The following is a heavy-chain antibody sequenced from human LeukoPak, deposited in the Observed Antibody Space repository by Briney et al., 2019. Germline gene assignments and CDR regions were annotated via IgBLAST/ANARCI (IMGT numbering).Heavy chain of an antibody. J-gene: IGHJ4*02. CDR2: ISHSGST. CDR1: GASIDGTNW. V-gene: IGHV4-4*02. CDR3: TSRFRLAHFDY. D-gene: IGHD3-9*01. Sequence: SETLSLTCTVSGASIDGTNWWSWVRPSPGEGLVWIAEISHSGSTNYNPSLESRVTISVDKSKNQFSLNMNSVTAADTAMYYCTSRFRLAHFDYWGQGALVTVS.